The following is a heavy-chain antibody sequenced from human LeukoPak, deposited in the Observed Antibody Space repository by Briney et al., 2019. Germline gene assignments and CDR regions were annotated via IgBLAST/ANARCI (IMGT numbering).Heavy chain of an antibody. V-gene: IGHV1-69*01. CDR3: ARFGLGVSGYDFSDY. CDR2: IIPIFGTA. D-gene: IGHD5-12*01. J-gene: IGHJ4*02. Sequence: SVKVSCKASRGTFSSYAISWVRQAPGQRLEWMGGIIPIFGTANYAQKFQGRVTITADESTSTAYMELSSLRSEDTAVYYCARFGLGVSGYDFSDYWGQGTLVTVSS. CDR1: RGTFSSYA.